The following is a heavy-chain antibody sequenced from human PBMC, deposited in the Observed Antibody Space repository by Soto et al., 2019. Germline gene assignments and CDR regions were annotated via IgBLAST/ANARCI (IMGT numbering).Heavy chain of an antibody. V-gene: IGHV1-46*01. CDR1: GYTFTKYY. CDR2: INPTHGST. D-gene: IGHD2-21*01. J-gene: IGHJ6*03. Sequence: ASVKASCKASGYTFTKYYMHWVRQAPGQGLEWMGMINPTHGSTTYAQKFQGRVTMTTDTSTSTAYMELRSLRSDDTAVYYCARAYCGGDCYSLAYYYYYYYLDVWGKGTTVTVSS. CDR3: ARAYCGGDCYSLAYYYYYYYLDV.